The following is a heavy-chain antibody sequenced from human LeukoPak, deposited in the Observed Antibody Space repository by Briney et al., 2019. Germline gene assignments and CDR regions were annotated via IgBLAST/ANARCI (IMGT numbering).Heavy chain of an antibody. CDR2: IYYSGST. D-gene: IGHD1-26*01. J-gene: IGHJ4*02. CDR3: ATNIVAATDY. CDR1: GGSISSSNYY. Sequence: SETLSLTCTVSGGSISSSNYYWGWTRQPPGKGLEWIGSIYYSGSTYYNPSPKSRVTISVDTSKNQFSLKLSSVTAADTAVYYCATNIVAATDYWGQGTLVTVSS. V-gene: IGHV4-39*01.